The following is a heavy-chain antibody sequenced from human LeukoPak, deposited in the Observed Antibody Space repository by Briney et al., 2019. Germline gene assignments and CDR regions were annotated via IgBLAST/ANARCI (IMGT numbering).Heavy chain of an antibody. CDR1: GGSISSYY. J-gene: IGHJ3*02. CDR3: AGYCSGGSCYSSDAFDI. D-gene: IGHD2-15*01. V-gene: IGHV4-59*08. CDR2: IYYSGST. Sequence: PSETLSLTCTVSGGSISSYYWSWIRQPPGKGLEWIGYIYYSGSTNYNPSLKSRVTISVDTSNNQFSLKLSSVTAADTAVYYCAGYCSGGSCYSSDAFDIWGQGTMVTVSS.